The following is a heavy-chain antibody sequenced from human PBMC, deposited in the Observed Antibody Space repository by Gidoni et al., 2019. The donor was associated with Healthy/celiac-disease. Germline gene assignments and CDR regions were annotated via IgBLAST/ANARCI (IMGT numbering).Heavy chain of an antibody. CDR2: IYSGGST. V-gene: IGHV3-66*01. Sequence: EVQLVESGGGLVQPGGSLRLSCAASGFTVSSNYMSWVRQAPGKGLEWVSVIYSGGSTYYADSVKGRFTISRDNSKNTLYLQMNSLRAEDTAVYYCASPKGPRGYSYGLDYWGQGTLVTVSS. CDR3: ASPKGPRGYSYGLDY. J-gene: IGHJ4*02. CDR1: GFTVSSNY. D-gene: IGHD5-18*01.